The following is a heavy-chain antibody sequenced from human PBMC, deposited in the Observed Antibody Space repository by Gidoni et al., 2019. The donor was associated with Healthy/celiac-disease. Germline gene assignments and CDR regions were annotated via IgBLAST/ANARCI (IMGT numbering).Heavy chain of an antibody. D-gene: IGHD3-22*01. CDR3: AKDPYYYDSSCSYDY. J-gene: IGHJ4*02. CDR2: ISGSSGST. Sequence: EVQLVESGGGVVQPGGALRLSWAASGLTVCSSARRWVRQAQGKGLVWVSAISGSSGSTYYADSVKGRFTISRDNSKNTLYLHMNSLRAEDTAVYYCAKDPYYYDSSCSYDYWGQGTLVTVSS. CDR1: GLTVCSSA. V-gene: IGHV3-23*04.